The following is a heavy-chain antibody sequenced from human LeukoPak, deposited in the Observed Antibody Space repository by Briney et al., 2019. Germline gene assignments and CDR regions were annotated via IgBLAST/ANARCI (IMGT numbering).Heavy chain of an antibody. CDR1: GGSISSYY. CDR2: IYYSGST. CDR3: AGSRGYSPFDY. D-gene: IGHD3-22*01. J-gene: IGHJ4*02. Sequence: SETLSLTCTVSGGSISSYYWSWIRQPPGKGLEWIGYIYYSGSTNYNPSLKSRVTISVDTSKNQFSLKLSSVTAADTAVYYCAGSRGYSPFDYWGQGTLVTVSS. V-gene: IGHV4-59*01.